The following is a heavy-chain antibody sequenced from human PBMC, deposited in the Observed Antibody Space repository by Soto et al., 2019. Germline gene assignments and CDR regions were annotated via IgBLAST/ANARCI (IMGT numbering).Heavy chain of an antibody. Sequence: QVQLQESGPGLVKPSQTVSLTCTVAGGSIDSGGHYWSWIRQHPGRGLGRIGYIYYRGDANYNPSLKRRVSLSIDPSENQFSLTLTSVTAADTAVYYCARVNYYASSGDYVGLDYWGQGILVTVSS. V-gene: IGHV4-31*03. CDR2: IYYRGDA. CDR3: ARVNYYASSGDYVGLDY. CDR1: GGSIDSGGHY. D-gene: IGHD3-22*01. J-gene: IGHJ4*02.